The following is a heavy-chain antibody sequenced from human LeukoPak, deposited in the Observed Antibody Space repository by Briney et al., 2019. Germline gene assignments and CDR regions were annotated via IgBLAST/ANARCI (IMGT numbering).Heavy chain of an antibody. CDR1: GGSISSSSYY. D-gene: IGHD2-15*01. J-gene: IGHJ4*02. Sequence: PSETLSLTCTVSGGSISSSSYYWGWIRQPPGKGLEWIGSIYYSGSTYYNPSLKSRVTISVDTSKNQFSLKLSSVTAADTAVYYCARLTGTVYDIVVVRGYWGQGTLVTVSS. CDR3: ARLTGTVYDIVVVRGY. V-gene: IGHV4-39*01. CDR2: IYYSGST.